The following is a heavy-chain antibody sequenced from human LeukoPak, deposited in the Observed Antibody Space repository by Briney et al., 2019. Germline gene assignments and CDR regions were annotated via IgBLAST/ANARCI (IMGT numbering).Heavy chain of an antibody. CDR1: GFTFDDYG. J-gene: IGHJ4*02. D-gene: IGHD6-13*01. CDR3: ARELGIAAAGIFDY. V-gene: IGHV3-20*04. Sequence: SGGSLRLSCAASGFTFDDYGMSWVRQAPGKGLEWVSGINWNGGSTGYADSVKGRFTISRDNAKNSLYLQMNSLRAEDTALYYCARELGIAAAGIFDYWGQGTLATVSS. CDR2: INWNGGST.